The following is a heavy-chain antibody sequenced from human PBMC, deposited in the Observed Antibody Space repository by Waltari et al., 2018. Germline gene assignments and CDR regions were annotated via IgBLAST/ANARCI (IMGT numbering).Heavy chain of an antibody. Sequence: QVQLVQSGAEVKKPGASVKVSCKASGGTVSSSANSWVRTAPGQGLEWMGGIIPIFGTANYAQKFQGRVTITADESTSTAYMELSSLRSEDTAVYYCARGVIAARPVPFDYWGQGTLVTVS. CDR2: IIPIFGTA. CDR1: GGTVSSSA. D-gene: IGHD6-6*01. V-gene: IGHV1-69*01. CDR3: ARGVIAARPVPFDY. J-gene: IGHJ4*02.